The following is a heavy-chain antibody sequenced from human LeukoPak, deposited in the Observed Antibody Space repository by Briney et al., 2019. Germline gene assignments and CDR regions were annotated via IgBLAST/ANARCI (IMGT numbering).Heavy chain of an antibody. CDR2: ISSSSSYI. J-gene: IGHJ5*02. V-gene: IGHV3-21*04. CDR1: GFTFSSYS. CDR3: ANSRKGLAVDWFDP. Sequence: GGSLRLSCAAPGFTFSSYSMNWVRQAPGKGLEWISSISSSSSYIYYADSVKGRFTISRDNAKNSLYLQMNSLRAEDTAVYYCANSRKGLAVDWFDPWGQGTLVTVSS. D-gene: IGHD2-15*01.